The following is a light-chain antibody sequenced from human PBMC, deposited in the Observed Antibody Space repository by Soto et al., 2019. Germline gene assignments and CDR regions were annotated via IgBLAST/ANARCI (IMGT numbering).Light chain of an antibody. Sequence: DIVMTQSPDSLAVSLVERATINCKSSQTLLYRSSKKNYLAWYQHKPGQPRNLLIYGASTRESGVPDRFSGSGSETDFTLTISSLQAEDVAVYYCQKYYTIPWTFGQGTRVEIK. CDR2: GAS. J-gene: IGKJ1*01. V-gene: IGKV4-1*01. CDR1: QTLLYRSSKKNY. CDR3: QKYYTIPWT.